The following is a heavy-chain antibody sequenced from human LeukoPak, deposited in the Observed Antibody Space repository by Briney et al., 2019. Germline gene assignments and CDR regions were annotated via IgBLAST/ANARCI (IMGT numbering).Heavy chain of an antibody. CDR2: ISGSGGST. CDR1: GFTFSSYA. Sequence: GGSLRLSCAASGFTFSSYAMSWVRQAPGKGLEWVSAISGSGGSTYYADSVKGRFTISRDNSKNTLYLQMNSLRAEDTAVYYCTRAVLRYFDWLLSPRDYYYMDVWGKGTTVTISS. V-gene: IGHV3-23*01. J-gene: IGHJ6*03. D-gene: IGHD3-9*01. CDR3: TRAVLRYFDWLLSPRDYYYMDV.